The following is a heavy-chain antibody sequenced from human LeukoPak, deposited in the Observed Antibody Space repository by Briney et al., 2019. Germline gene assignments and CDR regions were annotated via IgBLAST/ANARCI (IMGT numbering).Heavy chain of an antibody. V-gene: IGHV3-48*04. J-gene: IGHJ6*03. CDR2: ISSSSSTI. Sequence: GGSLRLSCAASGFTFSSYSMNWVRQAPGKGLEWVSYISSSSSTIYYADSVKGRFTISRDNAKNSLYLQMNSLRAEDTAVYYCARDSTYSSSWYSPIQYYYYYMDVWGKGTTVTVSS. CDR1: GFTFSSYS. CDR3: ARDSTYSSSWYSPIQYYYYYMDV. D-gene: IGHD6-13*01.